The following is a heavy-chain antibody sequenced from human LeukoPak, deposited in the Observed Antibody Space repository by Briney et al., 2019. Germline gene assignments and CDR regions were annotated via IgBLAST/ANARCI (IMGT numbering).Heavy chain of an antibody. CDR2: IWYDGSNK. J-gene: IGHJ4*02. CDR1: GFTFSDHF. CDR3: ARDLSYLDH. V-gene: IGHV3-33*08. Sequence: GGSLRLSCVTSGFTFSDHFMDWVRQAPGKGLEWVAIIWYDGSNKYYADSLKGRFTIPRDNSKNTLYLQMNSLRADDTGVYYCARDLSYLDHWGQGTQVTVSS.